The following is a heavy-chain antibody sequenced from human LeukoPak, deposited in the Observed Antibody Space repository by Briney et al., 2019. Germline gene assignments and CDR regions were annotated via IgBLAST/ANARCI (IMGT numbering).Heavy chain of an antibody. Sequence: GGSLRLSCAASGFIFSSYDMYWVRQAPGKGLEWVAVISNDGNNKQYADSVKGRFTISRDNSKNTLYLQMNSLRADDTAVYHCAKDGLMGFFDYWGQGTLVTVSS. D-gene: IGHD2-8*01. J-gene: IGHJ4*02. V-gene: IGHV3-30*18. CDR2: ISNDGNNK. CDR1: GFIFSSYD. CDR3: AKDGLMGFFDY.